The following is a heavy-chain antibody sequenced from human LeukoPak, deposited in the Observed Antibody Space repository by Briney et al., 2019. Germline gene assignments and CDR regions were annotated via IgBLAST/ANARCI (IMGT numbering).Heavy chain of an antibody. CDR3: ARDYSCSGGSCYPGRMVY. CDR1: GFTFSSFW. J-gene: IGHJ4*02. CDR2: IKQDGSEK. V-gene: IGHV3-7*01. D-gene: IGHD2-15*01. Sequence: GGSLRLSCAASGFTFSSFWMTWVRQAPGKGLEWVANIKQDGSEKYYVDPVKGRFTISRDNAKNSLYLQMNSLGAEDTAVYYCARDYSCSGGSCYPGRMVYWGQGTLVTVSS.